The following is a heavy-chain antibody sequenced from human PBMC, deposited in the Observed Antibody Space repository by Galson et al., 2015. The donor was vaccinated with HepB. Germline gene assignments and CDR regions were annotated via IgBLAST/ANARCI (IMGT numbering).Heavy chain of an antibody. CDR1: GFSFPNYA. Sequence: SLRLSCAASGFSFPNYAMTWVRQAPGKGLEWVSIFYASGATHYADSVRGRFTVSRDNSKSMLYLQMNIVRADDTAVYYCVRATAGRVDYWGRGTLVSVSS. CDR2: FYASGAT. D-gene: IGHD2-21*02. CDR3: VRATAGRVDY. V-gene: IGHV3-66*01. J-gene: IGHJ4*02.